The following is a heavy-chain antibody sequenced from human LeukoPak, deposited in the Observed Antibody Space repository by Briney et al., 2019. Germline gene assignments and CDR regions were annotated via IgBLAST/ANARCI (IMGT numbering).Heavy chain of an antibody. CDR1: GFTFSNFW. D-gene: IGHD3-10*01. J-gene: IGHJ4*02. CDR3: ARDHQFYYYGSGSYYDR. CDR2: INTDGSST. Sequence: GGSLRLSCAASGFTFSNFWMHWVRQAPGKGLVWVSRINTDGSSTTYADSVKGRFTISRDNAKNSLYLQMNSLRAEDTAVYYCARDHQFYYYGSGSYYDRWGQGTLVTVSS. V-gene: IGHV3-74*01.